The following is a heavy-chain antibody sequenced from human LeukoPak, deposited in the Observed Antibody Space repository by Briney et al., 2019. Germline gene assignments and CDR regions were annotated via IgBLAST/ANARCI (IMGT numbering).Heavy chain of an antibody. J-gene: IGHJ4*02. Sequence: ASVKVSCKASGYTFTSHYMHWVRQAPGQGLEWMGIINPSGGSTSYAQKFQGRVTITADESTSTAYMELSSLRSEDTAVYYCARVGHSRGDYWGQGTLVTVSS. CDR3: ARVGHSRGDY. CDR1: GYTFTSHY. CDR2: INPSGGST. V-gene: IGHV1-46*01.